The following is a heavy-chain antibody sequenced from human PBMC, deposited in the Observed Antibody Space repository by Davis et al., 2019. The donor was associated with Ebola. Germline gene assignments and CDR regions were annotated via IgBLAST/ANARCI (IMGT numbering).Heavy chain of an antibody. CDR3: ARTRVGTTSDFDY. V-gene: IGHV2-70*04. CDR2: IDWDDDK. J-gene: IGHJ4*02. Sequence: SGPTLVKPTQTLTLTCTFSGFSLTPTGMTVNWIRQPPGKALEWLARIDWDDDKSYSTSLMTRLTISKDSSKNQVVLTMTNMDPVDTATYFCARTRVGTTSDFDYWGQGTLVTVSS. CDR1: GFSLTPTGMT. D-gene: IGHD1-1*01.